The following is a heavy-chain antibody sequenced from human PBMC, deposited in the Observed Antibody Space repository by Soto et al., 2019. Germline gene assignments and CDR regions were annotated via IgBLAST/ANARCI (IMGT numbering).Heavy chain of an antibody. V-gene: IGHV3-53*01. CDR1: GYTFTSYA. D-gene: IGHD3-10*01. J-gene: IGHJ3*02. Sequence: LSAASVKVSCKASGYTFTSYAMHWVRQAPGKGLEWVSVISGGGSTYYADSVKGRFTISRDNSKNTLYLQMNSLRAEDTAVYYCARDSGGSGSYYDAFDIWGQGTMVTVSS. CDR3: ARDSGGSGSYYDAFDI. CDR2: ISGGGST.